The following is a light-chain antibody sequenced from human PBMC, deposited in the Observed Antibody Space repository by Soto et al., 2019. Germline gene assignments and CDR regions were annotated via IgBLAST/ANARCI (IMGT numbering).Light chain of an antibody. CDR2: DAS. J-gene: IGKJ1*01. Sequence: DIHMTQSPSSLSVSVGDRVTITCRTSQNINAWLAWYQQRPGQAPKLLIYDASTVQSGVPSRFSGSGSGTEFTLTISSLQPDDFATYYCQHYNSYSEAFGQGTKV. CDR3: QHYNSYSEA. V-gene: IGKV1-5*01. CDR1: QNINAW.